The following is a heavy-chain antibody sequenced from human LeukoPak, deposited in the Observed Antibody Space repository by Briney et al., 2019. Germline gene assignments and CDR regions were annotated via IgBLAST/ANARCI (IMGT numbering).Heavy chain of an antibody. J-gene: IGHJ4*02. CDR2: INHSGST. D-gene: IGHD3-22*01. CDR3: AREDSSGYLGY. V-gene: IGHV4-34*01. Sequence: SETLSLTCAVYGGSFSGYYWSWIRKPPGKGLEWVGEINHSGSTNYNPSLKSRVTISVDTSKNQFSLKLTSLTAADTAVYYCAREDSSGYLGYWGQGTLVTVSS. CDR1: GGSFSGYY.